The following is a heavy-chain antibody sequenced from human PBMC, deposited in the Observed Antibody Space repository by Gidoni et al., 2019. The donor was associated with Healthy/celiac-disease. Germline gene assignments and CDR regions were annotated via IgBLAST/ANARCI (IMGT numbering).Heavy chain of an antibody. CDR1: GFTYSSYA. CDR3: AKVQRSSIDY. CDR2: ISCSVGST. D-gene: IGHD3-10*01. V-gene: IGHV3-23*01. J-gene: IGHJ4*02. Sequence: EVQLLESGGGLVQPGGSLRLSCAASGFTYSSYAMSWVRQAPGKGLEWVSAISCSVGSTYYADSVKGRFTISRDNSKNTLYLQMNSLRAEDTAVYYCAKVQRSSIDYWGQGTLVTVSS.